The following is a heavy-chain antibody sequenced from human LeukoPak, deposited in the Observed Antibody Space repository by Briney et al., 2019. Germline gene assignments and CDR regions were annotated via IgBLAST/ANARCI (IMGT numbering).Heavy chain of an antibody. CDR3: ARKATTGPTKAAFDI. D-gene: IGHD4-17*01. Sequence: ASVKVSCKASGYTFTGYYMHWVRQAPGQGLEWMGRINPNSGGTNYAQKFRGRVTMTRDTSISTAYMELSRLRSDDTAVYYCARKATTGPTKAAFDIWGQGTMVTVSS. J-gene: IGHJ3*02. CDR2: INPNSGGT. CDR1: GYTFTGYY. V-gene: IGHV1-2*06.